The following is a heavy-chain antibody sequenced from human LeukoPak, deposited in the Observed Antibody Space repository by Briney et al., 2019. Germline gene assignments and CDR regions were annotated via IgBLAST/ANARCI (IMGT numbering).Heavy chain of an antibody. Sequence: SETLSLTCTVSGGSISSGDNYWSWIRQPPGKGLEWIGYIYYSGSTYYNPSLKSRVTISVDTSKNQFSLKLSSVTAADTAVYYCARVKGIGWFDPWGQGTLVTVSS. CDR2: IYYSGST. V-gene: IGHV4-30-4*01. J-gene: IGHJ5*02. CDR1: GGSISSGDNY. D-gene: IGHD2/OR15-2a*01. CDR3: ARVKGIGWFDP.